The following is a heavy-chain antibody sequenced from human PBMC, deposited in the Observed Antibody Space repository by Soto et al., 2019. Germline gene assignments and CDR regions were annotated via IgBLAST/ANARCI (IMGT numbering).Heavy chain of an antibody. CDR1: GYTFTSYG. D-gene: IGHD6-6*01. J-gene: IGHJ4*02. CDR3: ARGRDGDY. V-gene: IGHV1-18*01. CDR2: ISAHNGNT. Sequence: QVHLVQSGAEVKKPGASVKVSCKGSGYTFTSYGITWVRQAPGQGLEWMGWISAHNGNTDYAQKLQGRVTVTRDTATSTAYMELRSLRSDDTAVYYCARGRDGDYWGQGALVTVSS.